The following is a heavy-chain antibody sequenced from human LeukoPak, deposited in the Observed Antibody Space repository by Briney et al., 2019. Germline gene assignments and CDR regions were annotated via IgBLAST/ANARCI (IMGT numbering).Heavy chain of an antibody. CDR2: ISYDGSNK. CDR3: ARDGDTAMLPDY. V-gene: IGHV3-30-3*01. J-gene: IGHJ4*02. Sequence: PGGSLRLSCAASGFTFSSYAMHWVRQAPGKGLEWVAVISYDGSNKYYADSVKGRFTISRDNSKNTLYLQMNSLRAEDTAVYYCARDGDTAMLPDYWGQGTLVTVSS. CDR1: GFTFSSYA. D-gene: IGHD5-18*01.